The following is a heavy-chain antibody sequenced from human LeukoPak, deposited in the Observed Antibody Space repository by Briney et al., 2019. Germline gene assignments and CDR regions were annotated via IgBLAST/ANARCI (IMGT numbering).Heavy chain of an antibody. D-gene: IGHD3-10*01. J-gene: IGHJ4*02. Sequence: ASVKVSCKASGYTFTSYAMHWVRQAPGRRLEWMGWINAGNGNTKYSQKFQGRVTITRDTSASTAYMELSSLRSEDTAVYYCARGNVLLWFGELNSFDYWGQGTLATVSS. CDR3: ARGNVLLWFGELNSFDY. CDR1: GYTFTSYA. CDR2: INAGNGNT. V-gene: IGHV1-3*01.